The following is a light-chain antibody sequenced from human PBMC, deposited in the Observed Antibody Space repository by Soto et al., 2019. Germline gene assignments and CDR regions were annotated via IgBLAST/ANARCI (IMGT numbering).Light chain of an antibody. CDR1: QSTSSY. CDR2: QAS. J-gene: IGKJ1*01. CDR3: QQYSSHST. Sequence: DMQMTRAPHRLSDSVGARVTLTCRASQSTSSYLAWYQQKPGKAPKLLIYQASSLENGVPSRFSGSGSGTEFSLTISSLQPDDFATYYCQQYSSHSTFGQGTKVDIK. V-gene: IGKV1-5*03.